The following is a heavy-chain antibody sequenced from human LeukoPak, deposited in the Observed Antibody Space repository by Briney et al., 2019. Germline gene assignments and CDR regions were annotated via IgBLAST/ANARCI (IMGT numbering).Heavy chain of an antibody. J-gene: IGHJ6*03. V-gene: IGHV1-18*01. CDR3: ARSLAAAGSTAVYYYYYMDV. D-gene: IGHD6-13*01. Sequence: ASVKVSCKASGYTFTSYGISWVRQAPGQGLEWMGWISAYNGNTNYAQKLQGRVTMTTDTSTSTAYMELRSLRSDDTAVYYCARSLAAAGSTAVYYYYYMDVWGKGTTVTISS. CDR2: ISAYNGNT. CDR1: GYTFTSYG.